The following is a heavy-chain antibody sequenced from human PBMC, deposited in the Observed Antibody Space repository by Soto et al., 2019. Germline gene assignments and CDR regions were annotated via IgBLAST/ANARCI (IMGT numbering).Heavy chain of an antibody. CDR3: ARGGLGIVGTTNYYYAMDV. D-gene: IGHD1-26*01. J-gene: IGHJ6*02. Sequence: QVQLHESGPGLVKPSQTLSLTCTVSGGSIRSAAHFWSWIRQHPGKGLEWLAYIYFNGSTYYNPSLTSRLTLSIGTSEDQSSLQMTSVTAVDTAVYYCARGGLGIVGTTNYYYAMDVWGQGTAVTVSS. CDR1: GGSIRSAAHF. V-gene: IGHV4-31*03. CDR2: IYFNGST.